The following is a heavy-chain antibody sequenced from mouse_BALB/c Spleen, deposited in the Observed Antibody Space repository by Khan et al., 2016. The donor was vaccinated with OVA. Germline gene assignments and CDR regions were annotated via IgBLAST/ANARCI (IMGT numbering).Heavy chain of an antibody. CDR1: GYSITSDYA. J-gene: IGHJ2*01. D-gene: IGHD1-1*01. CDR2: ISYSGNT. V-gene: IGHV3-2*02. Sequence: EVKLLESGPGLVKPSQSLSLTCTVTGYSITSDYAWNWIRQFPGNKLEWMGYISYSGNTNYNPSLKSRISITRDTSKNQFFLQLISVTTEDTATYSCARVYGGDFDYWGQGTTLTVSS. CDR3: ARVYGGDFDY.